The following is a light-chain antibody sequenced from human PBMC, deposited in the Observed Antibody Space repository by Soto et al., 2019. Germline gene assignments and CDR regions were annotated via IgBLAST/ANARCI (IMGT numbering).Light chain of an antibody. Sequence: QSVLTQPPSVSAAPGQKVTISCSGSSSNIENNYVSWYQQLPGTAPKLLIYDNNKRPSGIPDRFSGSKAGTSATLGITGLQTGDEAEYYCGTWDNSLSAGVFGGGTKVTVL. CDR2: DNN. CDR1: SSNIENNY. J-gene: IGLJ2*01. CDR3: GTWDNSLSAGV. V-gene: IGLV1-51*01.